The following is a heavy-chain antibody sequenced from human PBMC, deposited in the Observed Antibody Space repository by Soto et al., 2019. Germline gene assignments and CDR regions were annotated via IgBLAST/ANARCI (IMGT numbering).Heavy chain of an antibody. CDR3: AKDLRGSLVFGLFDP. J-gene: IGHJ5*02. D-gene: IGHD3-10*01. CDR1: GFTLSSYV. CDR2: ISGGGHNT. V-gene: IGHV3-23*01. Sequence: PGGSLRLSCAASGFTLSSYVMTWVRQAPGEGLEWVSSISGGGHNTYYADSVKGRFTISRDNSKSTVFLQINSPRDEDTAVYYCAKDLRGSLVFGLFDPWGQGTLVTAPQ.